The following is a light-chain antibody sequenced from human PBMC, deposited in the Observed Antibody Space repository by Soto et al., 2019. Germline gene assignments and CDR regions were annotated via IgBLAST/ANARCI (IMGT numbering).Light chain of an antibody. CDR3: QQYNHWPPLT. CDR1: QSVGRN. CDR2: GAS. V-gene: IGKV3-15*01. Sequence: IVMTQSPATLSVSPGERATLSCRARQSVGRNLAWYQQKPGQAPRLLIYGASTRATGIPARFSGSGSGTEFTLTISSLQSEDFAIYSCQQYNHWPPLTFGGGTKVEIK. J-gene: IGKJ4*01.